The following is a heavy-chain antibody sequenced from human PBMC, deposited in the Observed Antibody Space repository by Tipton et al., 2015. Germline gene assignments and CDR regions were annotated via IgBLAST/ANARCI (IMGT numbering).Heavy chain of an antibody. D-gene: IGHD2-2*01. Sequence: QVQLVQSGAEVKKPGASVKVSCKASGYTFTGYYMHWVRQAPGQGLEWMGWINPNSGGTNYAQKFQGWVTMTRDTSISTAYMELSRLRSDDTAVYYCARGYCISTSCQYYYYYGMDVWGQGTTVTVSS. V-gene: IGHV1-2*04. CDR3: ARGYCISTSCQYYYYYGMDV. CDR1: GYTFTGYY. J-gene: IGHJ6*02. CDR2: INPNSGGT.